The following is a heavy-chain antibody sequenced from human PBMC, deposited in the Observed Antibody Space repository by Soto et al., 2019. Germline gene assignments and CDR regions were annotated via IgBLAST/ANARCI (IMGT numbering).Heavy chain of an antibody. J-gene: IGHJ6*02. D-gene: IGHD6-13*01. CDR2: IYYSGST. V-gene: IGHV4-59*01. Sequence: QVQLQESGPGLVKPSETLSLTCTVSGGSMSSYYWSWIRQSPGKGLEWIGYIYYSGSTNYNPSLKSRVTISVDTSKNQFSLKLSSVTAADTAVYYCASSNIAAAGFYYYGMDVWGRGTTVTVSS. CDR3: ASSNIAAAGFYYYGMDV. CDR1: GGSMSSYY.